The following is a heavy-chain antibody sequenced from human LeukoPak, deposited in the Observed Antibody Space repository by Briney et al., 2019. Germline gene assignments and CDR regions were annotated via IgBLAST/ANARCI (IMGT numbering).Heavy chain of an antibody. V-gene: IGHV3-23*01. J-gene: IGHJ3*02. CDR2: ISGSGGST. CDR1: GFTFSSYA. Sequence: GGSLRLSCAASGFTFSSYAMSWVRQAPGKGLEWVSAISGSGGSTYYADSVKGRFTVSRDNSKNTLYLQMNSLRAEDTAVYYCAKDLKSTVSVSAFDIWGQGTMVTVSS. D-gene: IGHD4-17*01. CDR3: AKDLKSTVSVSAFDI.